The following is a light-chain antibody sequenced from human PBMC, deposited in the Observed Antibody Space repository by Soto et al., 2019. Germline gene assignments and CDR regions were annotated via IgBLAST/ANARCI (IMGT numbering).Light chain of an antibody. CDR1: QSISSY. V-gene: IGKV1-39*01. Sequence: DIQMTQSPSSLSASVGDRVTITCRASQSISSYLNWYQQKPGKAPNLLIYAASSLQSGVPSRFSGSGSGPDFSLTISSLQPEDFATYYCQQSYITPRTFGGGTKVEIK. CDR3: QQSYITPRT. CDR2: AAS. J-gene: IGKJ4*01.